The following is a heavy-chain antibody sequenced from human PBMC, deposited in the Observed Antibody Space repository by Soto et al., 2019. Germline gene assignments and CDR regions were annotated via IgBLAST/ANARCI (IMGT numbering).Heavy chain of an antibody. CDR3: D. Sequence: SETLSLTCAVYGGSFSGYYWSWIRQPPGKGLEWIGEINHSGSTNYNPSSNSQVVLRVTNMHPADTATFYCARIDCTQGYLVDWGLGMLVTVSS. V-gene: IGHV4-34*01. D-gene: IGHD2-21*01. J-gene: IGHJ4*02. CDR1: GGSFSGYY. CDR2: INHSGST.